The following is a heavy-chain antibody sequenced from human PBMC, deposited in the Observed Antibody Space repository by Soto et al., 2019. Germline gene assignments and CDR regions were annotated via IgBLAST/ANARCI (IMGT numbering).Heavy chain of an antibody. CDR1: GAPITSDGYS. CDR2: IFHSGTT. V-gene: IGHV4-30-2*06. CDR3: ARDPSHWFDP. Sequence: SETLSLTCAVSGAPITSDGYSWSWIRQSPGKGLEWIGYIFHSGTTQYNPSLRGRVTISVDRSKNQFSLRLNSVTAADAAVYYCARDPSHWFDPWGQGALVTVSS. J-gene: IGHJ5*02.